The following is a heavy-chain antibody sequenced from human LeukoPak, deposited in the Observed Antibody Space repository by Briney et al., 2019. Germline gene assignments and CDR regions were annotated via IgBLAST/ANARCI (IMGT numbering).Heavy chain of an antibody. CDR1: GFTFDDYA. CDR3: AKAGFSFPFDS. V-gene: IGHV3-23*01. D-gene: IGHD6-25*01. Sequence: GGSLRLSCAASGFTFDDYAMHWVRQAPGKGLEWVSTIGTSAGSTHYADSVKGRFTISRDNSKNTLYLQMNSLRAEDTAVYYCAKAGFSFPFDSWGQGTLVTVSS. CDR2: IGTSAGST. J-gene: IGHJ5*01.